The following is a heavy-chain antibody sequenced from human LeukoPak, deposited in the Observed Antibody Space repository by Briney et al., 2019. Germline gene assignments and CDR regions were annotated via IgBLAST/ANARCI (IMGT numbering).Heavy chain of an antibody. Sequence: ASVKVSCKASSYTFTSYGISWVRQAPGQGLEWMGWISAYNGNTNYAQKLQGRVTMTTDTSTSTAYMELRSLRSDDTAVYYCARFCSGGSCYERALDYWGQGTLVTVSS. V-gene: IGHV1-18*01. J-gene: IGHJ4*02. CDR2: ISAYNGNT. CDR3: ARFCSGGSCYERALDY. CDR1: SYTFTSYG. D-gene: IGHD2-15*01.